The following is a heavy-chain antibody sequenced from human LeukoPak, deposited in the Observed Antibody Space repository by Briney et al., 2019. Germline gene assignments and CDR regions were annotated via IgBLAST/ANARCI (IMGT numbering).Heavy chain of an antibody. V-gene: IGHV5-51*01. Sequence: GESLKISCKGSGYSFTSYWIGWVRQMPGKGLEWMGIIYPGDSDTRYSPSFQGQVTISADKSINTAYLQWSSLKASDTAIYYCARAAAGTLVDFDYWGQGTLVTVSS. CDR1: GYSFTSYW. D-gene: IGHD6-13*01. CDR2: IYPGDSDT. CDR3: ARAAAGTLVDFDY. J-gene: IGHJ4*02.